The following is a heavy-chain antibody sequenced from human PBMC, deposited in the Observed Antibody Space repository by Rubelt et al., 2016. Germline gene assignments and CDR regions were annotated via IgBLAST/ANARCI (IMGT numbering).Heavy chain of an antibody. CDR3: ARDPVGTTVRHFDY. V-gene: IGHV3-30*04. J-gene: IGHJ4*02. Sequence: QVQLVESGGGAVQPGRSLRLSCAASGFTFSSYVMHWVRQAPGKGLEWVAVISGDGSIKYYADSVKGRFTISRDNSKNTLYLQMNGLRVEDTAVYYCARDPVGTTVRHFDYWGQGTLVTVSS. D-gene: IGHD1-26*01. CDR1: GFTFSSYV. CDR2: ISGDGSIK.